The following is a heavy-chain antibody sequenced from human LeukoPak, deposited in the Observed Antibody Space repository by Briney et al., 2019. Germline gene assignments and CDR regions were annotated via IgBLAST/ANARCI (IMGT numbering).Heavy chain of an antibody. CDR1: GFTFSDYY. Sequence: GGSLRLSCAASGFTFSDYYMSWIRQAPGKGLEWVSGFSSNGVTTFYADSVKGRFIISKDTSKNTLYLQMNNLRADDTAVYYCARESGYAVGDFWGQGTLVTVSS. V-gene: IGHV3-11*01. CDR2: FSSNGVTT. J-gene: IGHJ4*02. CDR3: ARESGYAVGDF. D-gene: IGHD5-12*01.